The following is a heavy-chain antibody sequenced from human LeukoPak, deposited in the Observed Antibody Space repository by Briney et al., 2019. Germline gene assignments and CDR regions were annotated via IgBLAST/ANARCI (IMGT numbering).Heavy chain of an antibody. D-gene: IGHD2-2*01. CDR3: ARVSGTSGPPTGFDP. V-gene: IGHV3-21*01. CDR2: ISSSSSYI. Sequence: GASLRLSCAASGFTFSSYVMNWVRQAPGKGLEWVSSISSSSSYIYYADSVKGRFTISRDNAKNSLYLQMNSLRAEDTAVYYCARVSGTSGPPTGFDPWGQGTLVTVSS. J-gene: IGHJ5*02. CDR1: GFTFSSYV.